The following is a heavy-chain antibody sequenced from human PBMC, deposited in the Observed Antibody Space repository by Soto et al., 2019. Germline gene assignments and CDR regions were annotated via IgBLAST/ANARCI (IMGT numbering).Heavy chain of an antibody. Sequence: PWGSLRLSCAASGFTVSSSYMSWVRQAPGKGLEWVSVIYSGGSTYYAYSVKGRFTISRDNSKNTLYLQMNSLRAEDTAVYYCARGNHGDYFDYWGQGTLVTVSS. CDR1: GFTVSSSY. CDR3: ARGNHGDYFDY. J-gene: IGHJ4*02. V-gene: IGHV3-53*01. CDR2: IYSGGST. D-gene: IGHD3-10*01.